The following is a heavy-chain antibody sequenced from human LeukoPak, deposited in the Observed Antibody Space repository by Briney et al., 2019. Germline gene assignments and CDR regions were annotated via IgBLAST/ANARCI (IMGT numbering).Heavy chain of an antibody. CDR1: GYTFTRYY. Sequence: ASVTVSCKASGYTFTRYYMHWVGQAPGQGGEWMGWINPNSGGTNYAQKFQGRVTMTRDTSISTAYMELSRLRSDDTAVYYCTLGGYSSGWQIDYWGQGTLVTVSS. CDR2: INPNSGGT. V-gene: IGHV1-2*02. D-gene: IGHD6-19*01. J-gene: IGHJ4*02. CDR3: TLGGYSSGWQIDY.